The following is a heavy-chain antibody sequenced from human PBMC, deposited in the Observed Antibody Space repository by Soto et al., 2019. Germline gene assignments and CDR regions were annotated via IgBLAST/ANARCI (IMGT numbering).Heavy chain of an antibody. J-gene: IGHJ4*02. CDR2: ISGSGGST. CDR3: AKGIAVAKYYFDY. D-gene: IGHD6-19*01. V-gene: IGHV3-23*01. CDR1: GFTFSSYA. Sequence: GGSLRLSCAASGFTFSSYAMSWVRQAPGKGLEWVSAISGSGGSTYYADSVKGRFTISRDNSKNTLYLQMNSLRAEDTAVYYYAKGIAVAKYYFDYWGQGTLVTVSS.